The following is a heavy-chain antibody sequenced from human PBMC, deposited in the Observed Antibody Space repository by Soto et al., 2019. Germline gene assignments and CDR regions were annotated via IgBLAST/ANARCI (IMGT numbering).Heavy chain of an antibody. Sequence: PGGSLRLSCRASGFTFSNYAMAWVRQAPGKGLEWVSGISASGGRTYYADSAKGRFTISRDNSNNTLYLQMSSLRAEDTAVYYCAKDLEVLSARFESWGQGALVTVSS. D-gene: IGHD2-15*01. V-gene: IGHV3-23*01. CDR3: AKDLEVLSARFES. J-gene: IGHJ4*02. CDR2: ISASGGRT. CDR1: GFTFSNYA.